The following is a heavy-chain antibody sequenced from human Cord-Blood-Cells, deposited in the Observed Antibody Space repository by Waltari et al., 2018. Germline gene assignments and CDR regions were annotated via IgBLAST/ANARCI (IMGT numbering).Heavy chain of an antibody. V-gene: IGHV4-34*01. D-gene: IGHD1-1*01. CDR1: GGSFSGYY. CDR3: ASAPGTTGTTYYYYYGMDV. Sequence: QVQLQQWGAGLLKPSETLSLTCAVYGGSFSGYYWSWIRQPPGKGLEWIGEINHSGSTNDNPSLKSRVTISVDTSKNQFSLKLSSVTAADTAVYYCASAPGTTGTTYYYYYGMDVWGQGTTVTVSS. J-gene: IGHJ6*02. CDR2: INHSGST.